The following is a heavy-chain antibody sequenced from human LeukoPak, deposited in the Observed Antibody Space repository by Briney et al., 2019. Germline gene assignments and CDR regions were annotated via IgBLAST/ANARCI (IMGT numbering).Heavy chain of an antibody. CDR1: GFTFSSYA. Sequence: PGGSLRLSCAASGFTFSSYAMHWVRQAPGKGLEYVSAISSNGGSTYYANSVKGRFTISRDNSKNTLYLHMCSLRAEDMAVYYCARGQWLVMDWFAPWGQGTLVTVSS. V-gene: IGHV3-64*01. D-gene: IGHD6-19*01. CDR3: ARGQWLVMDWFAP. CDR2: ISSNGGST. J-gene: IGHJ5*02.